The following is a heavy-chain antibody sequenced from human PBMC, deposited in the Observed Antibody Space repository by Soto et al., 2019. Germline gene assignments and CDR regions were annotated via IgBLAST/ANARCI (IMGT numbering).Heavy chain of an antibody. Sequence: QVQLQESGPGLVKPSQTLALTCTVSGGSISSGGYYWSWIRQHAGKGLEWIGYIYYSGSTYYDPSLKSRVTISVDTSKNQFSLKLSSVTAADTAVYYCARVGDILTGPLFDYWGQGTLVTVSS. V-gene: IGHV4-31*03. J-gene: IGHJ4*02. CDR2: IYYSGST. CDR1: GGSISSGGYY. CDR3: ARVGDILTGPLFDY. D-gene: IGHD3-9*01.